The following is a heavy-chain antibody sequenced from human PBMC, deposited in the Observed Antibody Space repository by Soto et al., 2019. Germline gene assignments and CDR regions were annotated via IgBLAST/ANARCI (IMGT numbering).Heavy chain of an antibody. Sequence: QVQLVESGGGVVQPGRSLRLSCAASGFTFSSYGMHWVRQAPGKGLEWVAVIWYDGSNKYYADSVKGRFTISRDNSKNTLYLQMNSLRAEDTAVYYCARVIDYYYYGMDVWGQGTTVTVSS. D-gene: IGHD2-21*01. V-gene: IGHV3-33*01. J-gene: IGHJ6*02. CDR1: GFTFSSYG. CDR3: ARVIDYYYYGMDV. CDR2: IWYDGSNK.